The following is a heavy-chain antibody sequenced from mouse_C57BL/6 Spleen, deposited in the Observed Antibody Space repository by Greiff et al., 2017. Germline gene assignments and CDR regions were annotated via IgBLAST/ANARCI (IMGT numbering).Heavy chain of an antibody. CDR2: IHPNSGST. J-gene: IGHJ4*01. CDR3: AYERGYAMDY. V-gene: IGHV1-64*01. CDR1: GYTFTSYW. D-gene: IGHD2-3*01. Sequence: QVQLQQPGAELVKPGASVKLSCKASGYTFTSYWMHWVKQRPGQGLEWIGMIHPNSGSTNYNEKFKSKATLTVDKSSSTAYMQLSSRTSEDSAVYYCAYERGYAMDYWGQGTSVTVSS.